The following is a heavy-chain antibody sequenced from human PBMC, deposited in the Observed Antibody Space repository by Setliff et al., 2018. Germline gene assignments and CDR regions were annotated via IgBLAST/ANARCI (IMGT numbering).Heavy chain of an antibody. V-gene: IGHV3-33*08. CDR2: IWSDAINT. CDR1: GFTFNTHA. J-gene: IGHJ4*02. CDR3: VTDPPNSGWSFDY. Sequence: GGSLRLSCAASGFTFNTHAMHWVRQAPGKGLEWVAMIWSDAINTFYLGSVKGRFTISRDNSQNMMYLQMNSLRAEDTAMYYCVTDPPNSGWSFDYWGQGTLVTVSS. D-gene: IGHD6-19*01.